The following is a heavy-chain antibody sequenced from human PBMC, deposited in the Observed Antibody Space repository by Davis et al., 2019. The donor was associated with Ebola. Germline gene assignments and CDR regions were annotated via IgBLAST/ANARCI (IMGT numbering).Heavy chain of an antibody. CDR3: AKGEDYYGSGSYYNSLGIDY. CDR1: GFTFSSYA. V-gene: IGHV3-30*04. J-gene: IGHJ4*02. Sequence: GESLKISCAASGFTFSSYAMHWVRQAPGKGLEWVAVISYDGSNKYYADSVKGRFTISRDNSKNTLYLQMNSLRAEDTAVYYCAKGEDYYGSGSYYNSLGIDYWGQGTLVTVSS. D-gene: IGHD3-10*01. CDR2: ISYDGSNK.